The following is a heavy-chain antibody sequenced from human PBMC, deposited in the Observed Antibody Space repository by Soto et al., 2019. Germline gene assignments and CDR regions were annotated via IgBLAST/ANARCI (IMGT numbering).Heavy chain of an antibody. CDR2: IYYSGST. D-gene: IGHD1-20*01. J-gene: IGHJ4*02. Sequence: SETLSLTCSVSGGSISGYYWSWIRQTPEKGLEWIGYIYYSGSTNYNPSLKSRVTMLIDMSKNQFSLKLTSVSAADTAVYYCARPIAITGTTDYFDYWGQGTLVTVS. CDR3: ARPIAITGTTDYFDY. CDR1: GGSISGYY. V-gene: IGHV4-59*01.